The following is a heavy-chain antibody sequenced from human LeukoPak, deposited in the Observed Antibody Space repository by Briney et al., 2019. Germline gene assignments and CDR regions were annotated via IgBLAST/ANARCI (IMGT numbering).Heavy chain of an antibody. J-gene: IGHJ4*02. CDR3: AKGRTLVGGTTRSYDY. Sequence: GGSLRLSCAASGFTFSSYSMSWVRQAPGKGLEWVSVISGSGGDTFYADSVKGRFTISRDNSRNTLYLQMHSLSVEDTAVYYCAKGRTLVGGTTRSYDYWGQGTLVTVSS. CDR2: ISGSGGDT. V-gene: IGHV3-23*01. CDR1: GFTFSSYS. D-gene: IGHD1-26*01.